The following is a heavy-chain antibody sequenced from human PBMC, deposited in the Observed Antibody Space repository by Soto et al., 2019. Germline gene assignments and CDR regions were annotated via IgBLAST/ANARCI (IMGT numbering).Heavy chain of an antibody. Sequence: QVQLVQSGADVKKPGASVKVSCKASGYNFTSYGISWVRQAPGQGLEWMGWISPHNDRTKYARRFQDRVTMTTETPTSTVYMELGSLRSDDTAVYYCARDHYYSSGRYFDHDAFDIWGQGTVVTVSS. CDR1: GYNFTSYG. J-gene: IGHJ3*02. CDR2: ISPHNDRT. D-gene: IGHD6-19*01. V-gene: IGHV1-18*01. CDR3: ARDHYYSSGRYFDHDAFDI.